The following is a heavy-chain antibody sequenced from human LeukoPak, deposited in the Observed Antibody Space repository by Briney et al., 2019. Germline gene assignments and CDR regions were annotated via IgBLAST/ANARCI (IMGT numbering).Heavy chain of an antibody. Sequence: SVTLFCRAWGHNLDDYSMHWVRLARGKALEWLSGLRWNRGTTVYGKSERGGFTIYRDNSKNTLYLQMDNLRAEDRAVYYCAILGGYGDYYYYYYMDVWGKGTTVTVPS. J-gene: IGHJ6*03. V-gene: IGHV3-9*01. D-gene: IGHD4-17*01. CDR2: LRWNRGTT. CDR3: AILGGYGDYYYYYYMDV. CDR1: GHNLDDYS.